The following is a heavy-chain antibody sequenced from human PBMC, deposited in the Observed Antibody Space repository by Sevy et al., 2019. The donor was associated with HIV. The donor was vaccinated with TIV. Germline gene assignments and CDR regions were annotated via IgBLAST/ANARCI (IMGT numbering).Heavy chain of an antibody. CDR1: GGSMTSSY. CDR3: VRGYALGLHYGMDV. Sequence: SETLSLTCNVSGGSMTSSYWNWIRQPPGKGLEWIGYIYYTGNSKYNPSLKSRVTISVDTSKKQFSLKLSSVTAADTAVYCCVRGYALGLHYGMDVWGQGTTVTVSS. J-gene: IGHJ6*02. CDR2: IYYTGNS. V-gene: IGHV4-59*01. D-gene: IGHD1-1*01.